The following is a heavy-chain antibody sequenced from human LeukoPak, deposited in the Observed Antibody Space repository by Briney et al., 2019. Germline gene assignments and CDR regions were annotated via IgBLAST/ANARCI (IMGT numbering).Heavy chain of an antibody. V-gene: IGHV3-30-3*01. Sequence: GGSLRLSCAASGFTFSSYTMHWVRQAPGKGLEWVALISYDGSNKYYADSVKGRFTISRDNSKNTLYLQMNSLRAEDTAVYYCASVVVQLPTWGQGTLVTVSS. D-gene: IGHD3-22*01. CDR2: ISYDGSNK. J-gene: IGHJ5*02. CDR1: GFTFSSYT. CDR3: ASVVVQLPT.